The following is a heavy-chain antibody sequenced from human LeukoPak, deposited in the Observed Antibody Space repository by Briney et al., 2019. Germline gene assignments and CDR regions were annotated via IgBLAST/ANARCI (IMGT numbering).Heavy chain of an antibody. Sequence: PGGSLRLSCVASGFSFSSFGMHWVRQAPGKGLEWWAVISYDGSNRYYADSVKGRFTISRDNSKNTLYLKMNSLKAEDTAVYYCARQRGFEIVVVPAAMPSWFDPWGQGTLVTVSS. CDR1: GFSFSSFG. J-gene: IGHJ5*02. CDR3: ARQRGFEIVVVPAAMPSWFDP. CDR2: ISYDGSNR. V-gene: IGHV3-30*03. D-gene: IGHD2-2*01.